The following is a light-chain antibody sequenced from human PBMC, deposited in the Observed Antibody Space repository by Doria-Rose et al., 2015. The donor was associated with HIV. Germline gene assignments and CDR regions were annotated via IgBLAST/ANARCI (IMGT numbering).Light chain of an antibody. J-gene: IGKJ5*01. CDR1: QTISSNY. CDR3: QQYGSSPIT. CDR2: DAS. Sequence: TQSPGTLSLSPGERATLSCSASQTISSNYLAWYQQKPGQAHRLLIYDASSRATGVPDRFSGSGSGSDFTLTITRLEPEDFAVYNCQQYGSSPITFGQGTRLEI. V-gene: IGKV3-20*01.